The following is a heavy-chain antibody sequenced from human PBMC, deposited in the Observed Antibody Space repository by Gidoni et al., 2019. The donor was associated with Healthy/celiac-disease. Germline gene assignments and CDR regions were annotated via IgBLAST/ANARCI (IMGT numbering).Heavy chain of an antibody. CDR2: ISGSGGST. Sequence: EEQLLESGGGLVQPRGSLRLSCTSYGFTFSSYARSWVRQAPGKGLVWVSAISGSGGSTYYADSVKGRFTISRDHSKNTLYLQMNSLRAEDTAVYYCAPNPVGARPRVRFDPLGQGTLVTVSS. V-gene: IGHV3-23*01. CDR3: APNPVGARPRVRFDP. J-gene: IGHJ5*02. CDR1: GFTFSSYA. D-gene: IGHD1-26*01.